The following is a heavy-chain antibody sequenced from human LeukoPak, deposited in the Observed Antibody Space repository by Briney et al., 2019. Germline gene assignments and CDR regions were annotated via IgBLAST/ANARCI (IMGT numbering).Heavy chain of an antibody. V-gene: IGHV1-2*02. J-gene: IGHJ6*03. Sequence: GASVKVSCKASGYTFTGYYMHWVRQAPGQRLEWMGWINPNSGGTNYAQKFQGRVTMTRDTSISTAYMELSRLRSDDTAVYYCARVGATFYYYYMDVWGKGTTVTVSS. CDR3: ARVGATFYYYYMDV. CDR2: INPNSGGT. CDR1: GYTFTGYY. D-gene: IGHD1-26*01.